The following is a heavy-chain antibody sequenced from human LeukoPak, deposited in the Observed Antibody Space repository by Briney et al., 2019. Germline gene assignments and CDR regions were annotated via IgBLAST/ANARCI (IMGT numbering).Heavy chain of an antibody. CDR2: IIPIFGTA. V-gene: IGHV1-69*05. J-gene: IGHJ5*02. Sequence: ASVKVSCKASGGTFSSYAISWVRQAPGQGLEWMGGIIPIFGTANYAQKFQGRVTITTDESTSTAYMELSSLRSEDTAVYYCARGVAEYSSSWYRGENWFDPWGQGTLVTVSS. CDR3: ARGVAEYSSSWYRGENWFDP. CDR1: GGTFSSYA. D-gene: IGHD6-13*01.